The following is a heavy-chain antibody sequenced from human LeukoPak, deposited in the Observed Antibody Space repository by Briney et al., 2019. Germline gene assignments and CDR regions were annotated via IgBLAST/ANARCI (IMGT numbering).Heavy chain of an antibody. J-gene: IGHJ5*02. CDR1: GGSISSSSYY. D-gene: IGHD2-2*01. V-gene: IGHV4-39*07. Sequence: SETLSLTCTVSGGSISSSSYYWGWIRQPPGKGLEWIGEINHSGSTNYNPSLKSRVTISVDTSKNQFSLKLSSVTAADTAVYYCARSPMRNWFDPWGQGTLVTVSS. CDR2: INHSGST. CDR3: ARSPMRNWFDP.